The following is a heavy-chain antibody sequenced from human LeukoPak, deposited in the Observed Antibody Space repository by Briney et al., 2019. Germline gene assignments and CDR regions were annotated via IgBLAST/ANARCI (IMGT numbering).Heavy chain of an antibody. V-gene: IGHV3-21*01. Sequence: GGSLRLSCAASGFTFSSYSMNWVRQAPGKGLEWVSSISSSSYIYYADSVKGRFTISRDNAKNSLYLQMNSLRAEDTAVYYCARAPVRDGYNLYHFDYWGQGTLVTVSS. CDR1: GFTFSSYS. CDR2: ISSSSYI. CDR3: ARAPVRDGYNLYHFDY. D-gene: IGHD5-24*01. J-gene: IGHJ4*02.